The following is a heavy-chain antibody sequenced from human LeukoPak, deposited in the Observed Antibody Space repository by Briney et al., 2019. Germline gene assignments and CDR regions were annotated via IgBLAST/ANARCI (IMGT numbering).Heavy chain of an antibody. CDR3: ARGGDGYTYAFDI. CDR2: ISPSGSST. CDR1: GYTFTSYY. J-gene: IGHJ3*02. D-gene: IGHD5-24*01. V-gene: IGHV1-46*01. Sequence: ASVKVSCKASGYTFTSYYMHWVRQAPGQGLESMGIISPSGSSTSYAQKYQGRVTMTRDMSTSTVYMELSSLRSEDTAVYYCARGGDGYTYAFDIWGQGTMVTVSS.